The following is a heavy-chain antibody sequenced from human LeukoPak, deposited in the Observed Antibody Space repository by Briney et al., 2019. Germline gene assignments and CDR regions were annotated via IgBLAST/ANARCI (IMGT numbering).Heavy chain of an antibody. V-gene: IGHV1-69*04. CDR2: IIPILGIA. CDR3: ARDRVGTTVHPSLHYFDY. CDR1: GGTFSSYA. Sequence: SVKVSCKASGGTFSSYAISWVRQAPGQGLEWMGRIIPILGIANYAQKFQGRVTITADKSTSTAYMELSSLRSEDTAVYYCARDRVGTTVHPSLHYFDYWGQGTLVTVSS. D-gene: IGHD2-21*02. J-gene: IGHJ4*02.